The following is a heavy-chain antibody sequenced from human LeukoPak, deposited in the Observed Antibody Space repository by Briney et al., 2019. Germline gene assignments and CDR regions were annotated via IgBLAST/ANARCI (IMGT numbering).Heavy chain of an antibody. V-gene: IGHV3-66*01. J-gene: IGHJ4*02. CDR2: IYSGGST. D-gene: IGHD5-12*01. CDR3: ARGLTVVTTTQVGN. Sequence: PGGSLRLSCAASGFTVSSNYMSWVRQAPGKGLEWVSVIYSGGSTYYADSVKGRFTISRDNSKNTLYLLMNSLRAEDTAVYYCARGLTVVTTTQVGNWGQGTLVTVSS. CDR1: GFTVSSNY.